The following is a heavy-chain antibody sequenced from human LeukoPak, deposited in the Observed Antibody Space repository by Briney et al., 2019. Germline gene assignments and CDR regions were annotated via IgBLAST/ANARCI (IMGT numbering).Heavy chain of an antibody. CDR2: IYSGDSDT. CDR3: ARLKDTAMAIFDY. CDR1: GYSFTSYW. J-gene: IGHJ4*02. D-gene: IGHD5-18*01. V-gene: IGHV5-51*01. Sequence: GESLKISCKGSGYSFTSYWIGWVRQMPGKGLEWMGIIYSGDSDTRYSPSFQGQVTISADKSISTAYLQWSSLKASDAAMYYCARLKDTAMAIFDYWGQGTLVTVSS.